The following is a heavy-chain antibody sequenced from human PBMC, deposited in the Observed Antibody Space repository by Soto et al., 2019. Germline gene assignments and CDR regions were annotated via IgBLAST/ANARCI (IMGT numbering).Heavy chain of an antibody. J-gene: IGHJ5*02. V-gene: IGHV4-31*02. Sequence: SETLSLTCTVSGGSISSGGYYWSWIRQHPGKGLEWIGYIYYSGSTYYNPSLKSRVTISVDTSKNQFSLKLSSVTAADTAVYYCARDRSGRYYDSSGYRPGFDPWGQGTLVTVSS. CDR2: IYYSGST. CDR3: ARDRSGRYYDSSGYRPGFDP. D-gene: IGHD3-22*01. CDR1: GGSISSGGYY.